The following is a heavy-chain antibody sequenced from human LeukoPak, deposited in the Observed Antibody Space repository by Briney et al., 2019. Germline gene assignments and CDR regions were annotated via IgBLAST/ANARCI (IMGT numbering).Heavy chain of an antibody. CDR2: ISSSGSTI. CDR3: ARHWASGSYFDY. D-gene: IGHD1-26*01. CDR1: GFTFSDYY. V-gene: IGHV3-11*04. Sequence: GGSLRLSCTASGFTFSDYYMSWIRQAPGKGLEWVSYISSSGSTIYYADSVKGRFTISRDNAKNSLYLQMNSLRAEDTAVYYCARHWASGSYFDYWGQGTLVTVSS. J-gene: IGHJ4*02.